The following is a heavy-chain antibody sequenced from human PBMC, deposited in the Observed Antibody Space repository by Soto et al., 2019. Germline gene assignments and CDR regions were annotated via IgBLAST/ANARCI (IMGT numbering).Heavy chain of an antibody. CDR3: VRDLSGYGMDV. Sequence: QVQLQESGPGLVKPSETLSLTCTVSGGSISSYYWSWIRQPPGKGLEWIGYIYYSGSTNYNPSLKSRVTISVDTSKNQFSLKLSSVTAADTAVYYCVRDLSGYGMDVWGQGTTVTVSS. V-gene: IGHV4-59*08. J-gene: IGHJ6*02. CDR2: IYYSGST. CDR1: GGSISSYY. D-gene: IGHD3-16*02.